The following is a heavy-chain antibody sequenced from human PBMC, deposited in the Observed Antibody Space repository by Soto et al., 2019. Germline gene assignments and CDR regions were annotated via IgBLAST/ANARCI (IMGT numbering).Heavy chain of an antibody. CDR3: ARGITIWKALDY. CDR2: IYYSGST. J-gene: IGHJ4*02. D-gene: IGHD3-9*01. Sequence: SETLSRAWAVSGRSIGIYYVSSLRQPPGKGLEWIGYIYYSGSTNYNPSLKSRVTISVDTSKNQFSLKLSSVTAADTAVYYCARGITIWKALDYWGQGTLVNVSS. CDR1: GRSIGIYY. V-gene: IGHV4-59*01.